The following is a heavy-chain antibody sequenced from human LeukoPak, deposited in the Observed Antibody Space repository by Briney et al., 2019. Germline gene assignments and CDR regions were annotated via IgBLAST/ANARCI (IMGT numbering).Heavy chain of an antibody. D-gene: IGHD6-25*01. J-gene: IGHJ4*02. Sequence: GESLKISCKGSGYSFTSYWIGWVRQMPGKGLEWMGIIYPGDSDTRYSPSFQGQVTISADKSISTAYLQWSSLKASDTAMYYCARGPEYNSGPKPMRYLDYWGQGTLVTVSS. V-gene: IGHV5-51*01. CDR2: IYPGDSDT. CDR3: ARGPEYNSGPKPMRYLDY. CDR1: GYSFTSYW.